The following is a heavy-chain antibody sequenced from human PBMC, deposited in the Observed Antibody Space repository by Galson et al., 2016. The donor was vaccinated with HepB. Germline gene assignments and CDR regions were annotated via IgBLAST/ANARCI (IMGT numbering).Heavy chain of an antibody. D-gene: IGHD3-3*01. Sequence: QSGAEVKKPGESLKISCRGSGYTFDSYWIGWVRQMSGKGLEWMGIIYPGDFDTRYSPSFQDHVTISVDKSISTAYLQWSSLTASDTAMYYRARSLTGSYDFCGAIYNYYAMDVWGQGTTVIVS. CDR2: IYPGDFDT. V-gene: IGHV5-51*01. CDR3: ARSLTGSYDFCGAIYNYYAMDV. CDR1: GYTFDSYW. J-gene: IGHJ6*02.